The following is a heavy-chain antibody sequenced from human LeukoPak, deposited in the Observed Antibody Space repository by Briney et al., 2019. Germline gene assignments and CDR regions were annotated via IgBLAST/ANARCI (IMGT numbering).Heavy chain of an antibody. Sequence: GGSLRLSCTTSAFPFSSYGMHWVRQAPGKGLEWVAVIWHDGSYKYYADSVKGRFTISRDNSKGTLYLQMNSLKVEDTAVYYCASGDYSSGWHLDYWGQGNLVTVSS. CDR2: IWHDGSYK. D-gene: IGHD6-19*01. CDR1: AFPFSSYG. CDR3: ASGDYSSGWHLDY. J-gene: IGHJ4*02. V-gene: IGHV3-33*01.